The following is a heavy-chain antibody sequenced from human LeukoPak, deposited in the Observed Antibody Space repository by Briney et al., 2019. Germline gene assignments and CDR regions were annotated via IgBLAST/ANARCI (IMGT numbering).Heavy chain of an antibody. CDR1: GGSISSGSYY. J-gene: IGHJ4*02. CDR3: VRDGPSWGLL. CDR2: IYTSGST. Sequence: SQTLSLTCTVSGGSISSGSYYWSWIRQPAGKGLEWIGRIYTSGSTNYNPPLKSRVTISVDTSKNQFSLKLSSVTAADTAVYYCVRDGPSWGLLWGQGALVTVSS. D-gene: IGHD3-16*01. V-gene: IGHV4-61*02.